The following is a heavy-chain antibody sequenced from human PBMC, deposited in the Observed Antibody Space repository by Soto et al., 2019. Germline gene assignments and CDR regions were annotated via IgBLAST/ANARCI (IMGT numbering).Heavy chain of an antibody. J-gene: IGHJ3*02. Sequence: QVQLVQAGAEVKQPGSAVRVSCTASGGTLRPFPISWVRQAPGQGLEWMGGIIPILRTPNYAQRFQGRGTINVDESTRTAYMELRGLTAEDTAMDDCARERSSENGRLSWMDAFDMWGQGTMVTVSS. CDR3: ARERSSENGRLSWMDAFDM. V-gene: IGHV1-69*01. D-gene: IGHD3-22*01. CDR2: IIPILRTP. CDR1: GGTLRPFP.